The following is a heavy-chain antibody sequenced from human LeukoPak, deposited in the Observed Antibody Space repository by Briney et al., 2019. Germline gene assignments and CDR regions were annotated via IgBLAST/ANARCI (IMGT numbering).Heavy chain of an antibody. Sequence: SETLSLTCTVSGGSISSSSYYWGWIRQPPGKGLEWIGSIYYSGSTYYNPSLKSRVTISVDTSKNQFSLKLSSVTAADTAVYYCARDGVTYYYYGMDVRGQGTTVTVSS. CDR2: IYYSGST. CDR1: GGSISSSSYY. D-gene: IGHD5-18*01. J-gene: IGHJ6*02. V-gene: IGHV4-39*07. CDR3: ARDGVTYYYYGMDV.